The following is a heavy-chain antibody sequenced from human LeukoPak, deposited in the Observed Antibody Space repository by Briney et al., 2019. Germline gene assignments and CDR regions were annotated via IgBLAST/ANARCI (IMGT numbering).Heavy chain of an antibody. CDR3: ARDIVVVPAAILYYYGMDV. CDR2: ISYDGSNK. D-gene: IGHD2-2*01. J-gene: IGHJ6*04. V-gene: IGHV3-30*04. CDR1: GFTFSSYA. Sequence: GGSLRLSCAASGFTFSSYAMHWVRQAPGKGLEWVAVISYDGSNKYYADSVKGRFTISRDNSKNTQYLQMNSLRAEDTAVYYCARDIVVVPAAILYYYGMDVWGKGTTVTVSS.